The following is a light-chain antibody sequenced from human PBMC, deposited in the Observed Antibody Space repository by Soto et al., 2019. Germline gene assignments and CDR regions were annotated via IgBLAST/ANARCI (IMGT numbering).Light chain of an antibody. CDR2: EVS. Sequence: SVLTQPASVSGSPGQSITISCAGTSSDVGGYNYVSWYQQYPGRAPKFIIYEVSHRPSGVSNRFSASKSGNTASLTISGLQAEDEADYYCSSYTSSSTLVFGTGTKVTVL. V-gene: IGLV2-14*01. CDR3: SSYTSSSTLV. J-gene: IGLJ1*01. CDR1: SSDVGGYNY.